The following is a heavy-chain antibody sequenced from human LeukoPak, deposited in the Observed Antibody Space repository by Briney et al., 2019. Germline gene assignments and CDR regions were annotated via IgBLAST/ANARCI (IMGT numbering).Heavy chain of an antibody. J-gene: IGHJ4*02. V-gene: IGHV1-2*02. CDR2: INPNSGGT. Sequence: ASVKVSCKASGYTFTGYYMHWVRQAPGQGLEWMGWINPNSGGTNYAQKFQGRVTMTRDTSISTAYMELSRLRSDDTAVYYCARGMIVVVPAAKGHLGYWGQGTLVTVSS. CDR3: ARGMIVVVPAAKGHLGY. CDR1: GYTFTGYY. D-gene: IGHD2-2*01.